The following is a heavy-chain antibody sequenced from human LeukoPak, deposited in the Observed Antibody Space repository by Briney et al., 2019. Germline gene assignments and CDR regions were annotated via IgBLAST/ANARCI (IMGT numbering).Heavy chain of an antibody. Sequence: SGGSLRLSCAASGFTFSDYYMSWIRQAPGKGLEWVSYISSSGSTIYYADSVKGRFTISRDNAKNSPYLQMNSLRAEDTAVYYCARDSARIPYYGMDVWGQGTTVTVSS. CDR2: ISSSGSTI. V-gene: IGHV3-11*01. D-gene: IGHD2/OR15-2a*01. J-gene: IGHJ6*02. CDR3: ARDSARIPYYGMDV. CDR1: GFTFSDYY.